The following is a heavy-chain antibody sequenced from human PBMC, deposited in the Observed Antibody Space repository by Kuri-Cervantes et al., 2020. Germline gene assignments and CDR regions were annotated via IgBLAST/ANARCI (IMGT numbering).Heavy chain of an antibody. CDR1: GFTFSSYA. J-gene: IGHJ4*02. V-gene: IGHV3-30-3*01. D-gene: IGHD5/OR15-5a*01. CDR3: ARERLRDYYFDY. Sequence: LSLTCAASGFTFSSYAMHWVRQAPGKGLEWVAVISYDGSNKYYADSVKGRFTISRDNSKNTLYLQMNSLRAEDTAVYYCARERLRDYYFDYRGQGTLVTVSS. CDR2: ISYDGSNK.